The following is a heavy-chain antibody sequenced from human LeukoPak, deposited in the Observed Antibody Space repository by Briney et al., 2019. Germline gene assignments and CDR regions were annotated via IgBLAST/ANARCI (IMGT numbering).Heavy chain of an antibody. Sequence: SETLSLTCAVYGGSFSGYYWSWIRQPPGKGLEWIGEINHSGSTNYNPSLKSRVTISVDTSKNQFSLKLSSVTAADTAVYYCARGDSSSSFDYWGQGTLVTVSS. D-gene: IGHD6-6*01. V-gene: IGHV4-34*01. CDR3: ARGDSSSSFDY. J-gene: IGHJ4*02. CDR2: INHSGST. CDR1: GGSFSGYY.